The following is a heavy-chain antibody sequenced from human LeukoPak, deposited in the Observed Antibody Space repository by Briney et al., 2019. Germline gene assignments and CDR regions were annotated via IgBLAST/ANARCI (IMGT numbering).Heavy chain of an antibody. Sequence: SETLSLTCTVSGYSISSGYYWGWIRQPPGKGLEWIGSIYHSGSTYYNPSLKSRVTISVDTSKKQFSLKLSSVTAADTAVHYCARGTRVLDYYYYMDVWGKGTTVTISS. V-gene: IGHV4-38-2*02. CDR1: GYSISSGYY. J-gene: IGHJ6*03. CDR2: IYHSGST. D-gene: IGHD3-10*01. CDR3: ARGTRVLDYYYYMDV.